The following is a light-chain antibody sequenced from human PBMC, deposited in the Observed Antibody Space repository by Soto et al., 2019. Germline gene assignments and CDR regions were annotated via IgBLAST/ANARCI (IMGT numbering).Light chain of an antibody. CDR1: QSVSSCY. Sequence: EIVLTQSPGTLSLSPGERATLSCRASQSVSSCYLAWYQQKPGQAPRLLIYGASTRATGIPDRFSGGGSGTDFTLTISRLEPEDFAVYYCQQYSSSPSITFGQGTRLEIK. CDR2: GAS. V-gene: IGKV3-20*01. J-gene: IGKJ5*01. CDR3: QQYSSSPSIT.